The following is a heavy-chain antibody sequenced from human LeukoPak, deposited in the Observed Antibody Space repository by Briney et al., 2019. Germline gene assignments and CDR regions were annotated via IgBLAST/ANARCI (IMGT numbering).Heavy chain of an antibody. CDR2: ISGSGSTI. CDR3: AELGITMIGGV. CDR1: GFTSSSYA. V-gene: IGHV3-23*01. D-gene: IGHD3-10*02. J-gene: IGHJ6*04. Sequence: GGSLRLSCAASGFTSSSYAMSWVRQAPGKGLEWVSAISGSGSTIYYADSVKGRFTISRDNAKNSLYLQMNSLRAEDTAVYYCAELGITMIGGVWGKGTTVTISS.